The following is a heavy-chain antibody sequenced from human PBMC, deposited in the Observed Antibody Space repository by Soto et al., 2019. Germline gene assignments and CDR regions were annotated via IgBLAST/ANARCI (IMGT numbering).Heavy chain of an antibody. J-gene: IGHJ2*01. V-gene: IGHV3-53*01. CDR2: IYSGGST. CDR3: ARVDYGDYGWYFDL. CDR1: GFTVTNKY. Sequence: EVQLVESRGGLIQPGGSLRLSCAASGFTVTNKYMTWVRQAPGKGLEWVSVIYSGGSTSYADSVKGRFTISRDNSKNILYLQMHSLRAEDTAVYYCARVDYGDYGWYFDLWGRGTLVTVSS. D-gene: IGHD4-17*01.